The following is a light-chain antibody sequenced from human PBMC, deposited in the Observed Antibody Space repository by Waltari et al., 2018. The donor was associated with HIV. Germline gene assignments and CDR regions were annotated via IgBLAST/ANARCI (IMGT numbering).Light chain of an antibody. Sequence: QSALTQPASVSGSPGQSIAISCTGSTSDIGASNYVSWFQQHPGKAPKLIIFEVSNRPSGVSNRFSGSKAGNTASLTISGLQAEDEADYYCSTYTGRGTDTVLFAGGTKLTVL. CDR2: EVS. CDR3: STYTGRGTDTVL. CDR1: TSDIGASNY. V-gene: IGLV2-14*01. J-gene: IGLJ2*01.